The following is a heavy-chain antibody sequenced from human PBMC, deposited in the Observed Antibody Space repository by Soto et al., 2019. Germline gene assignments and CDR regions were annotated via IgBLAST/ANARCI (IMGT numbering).Heavy chain of an antibody. CDR3: ATQEVGGSYVYTFDP. D-gene: IGHD1-26*01. CDR1: GGSISSYY. J-gene: IGHJ5*02. V-gene: IGHV4-59*08. CDR2: IYYSGST. Sequence: SETLSLTCTVSGGSISSYYWSWIRQPPGKGLEWIGYIYYSGSTNYNPSLKSRVTITVDTSKNQYSLKLSSVTAADTAVYYCATQEVGGSYVYTFDPWGQGTLVTVSS.